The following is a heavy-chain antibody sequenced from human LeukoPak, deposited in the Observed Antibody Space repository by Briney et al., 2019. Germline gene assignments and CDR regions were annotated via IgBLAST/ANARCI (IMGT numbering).Heavy chain of an antibody. CDR3: ARGKEKWLDHFDY. J-gene: IGHJ4*02. D-gene: IGHD6-19*01. V-gene: IGHV3-48*02. CDR2: ISTTSSTI. Sequence: GGSLRLSCAASGFTFSSYGMNWVRQAPGKGLEWVSYISTTSSTIYYADSVKGRFTMSRDNAKNSLYLQMNSLRDEDTAVYYCARGKEKWLDHFDYWGQGSLVTVSS. CDR1: GFTFSSYG.